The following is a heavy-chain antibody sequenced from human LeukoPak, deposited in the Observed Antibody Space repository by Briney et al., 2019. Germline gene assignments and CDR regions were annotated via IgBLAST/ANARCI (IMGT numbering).Heavy chain of an antibody. V-gene: IGHV3-23*01. J-gene: IGHJ4*02. CDR2: FSGSGGDT. CDR1: GSTFISYW. D-gene: IGHD5-24*01. Sequence: GGSLRLSCAASGSTFISYWMSWVRQAPGKGLEWVSAFSGSGGDTYYADSVKGRFTISRDNSKNTLYLQMNSLSAEDTAVYYCAKYGYNRFDYWGQGTLVTVSS. CDR3: AKYGYNRFDY.